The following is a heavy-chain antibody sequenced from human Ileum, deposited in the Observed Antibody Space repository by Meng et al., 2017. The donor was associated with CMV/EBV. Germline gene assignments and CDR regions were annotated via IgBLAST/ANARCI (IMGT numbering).Heavy chain of an antibody. D-gene: IGHD7-27*01. CDR3: AREGPTDWGRALDY. J-gene: IGHJ4*02. V-gene: IGHV4-4*07. CDR1: GGSMSSYY. Sequence: ERRGWGPGMVKPSETLSLPCTVSGGSMSSYYWSWIRQPAGKGLEWIGRIYTSGSSNYNSSLKSRVTMSVDTSKNQFSMKLNSVTAADTAVYYCAREGPTDWGRALDYWGQGTLVTVS. CDR2: IYTSGSS.